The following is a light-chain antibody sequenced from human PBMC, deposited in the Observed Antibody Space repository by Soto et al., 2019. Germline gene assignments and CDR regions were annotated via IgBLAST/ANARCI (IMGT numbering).Light chain of an antibody. V-gene: IGKV3-20*01. CDR1: QSVSSY. CDR3: QQYGSSVLT. J-gene: IGKJ4*01. Sequence: EIVLTQSPATLSLSPGERATLSCRASQSVSSYLAWYQQKPGQAPRPLIYGASSRATGTPDRFCGSGSGTDFTLIISRLEPEDFAVYYCQQYGSSVLTFGGGTKVDIK. CDR2: GAS.